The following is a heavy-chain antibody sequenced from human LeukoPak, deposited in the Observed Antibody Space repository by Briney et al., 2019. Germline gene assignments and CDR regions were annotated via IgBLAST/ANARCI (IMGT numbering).Heavy chain of an antibody. D-gene: IGHD3-22*01. CDR2: ISHSGTT. J-gene: IGHJ3*02. CDR3: ASPSYYYYDSSLMAFDI. V-gene: IGHV4-4*02. CDR1: GGSIYITNY. Sequence: PSETLSLTSGLSGGSIYITNYWSWVRQAPGKGLEWIGEISHSGTTNYNPSLRSRVTMFLDRANKQFSLSLTSVTAADTAVYYCASPSYYYYDSSLMAFDIWGQGTLVTVSS.